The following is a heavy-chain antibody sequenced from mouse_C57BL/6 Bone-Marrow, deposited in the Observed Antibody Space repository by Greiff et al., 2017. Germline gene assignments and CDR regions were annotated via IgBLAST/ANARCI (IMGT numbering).Heavy chain of an antibody. D-gene: IGHD2-5*01. V-gene: IGHV1-59*01. CDR3: ARDSNLDY. CDR1: GYTFTSYW. Sequence: VQLQQPGAELVRPGTLVKLSCKASGYTFTSYWMHWVKQRPGQGLEWIGVIDPSDSYTNYNQKFKGKAKLPVDTSTSTAYMQDSSLTSGDSTFYCCARDSNLDYWGQGTTLTVSS. CDR2: IDPSDSYT. J-gene: IGHJ2*01.